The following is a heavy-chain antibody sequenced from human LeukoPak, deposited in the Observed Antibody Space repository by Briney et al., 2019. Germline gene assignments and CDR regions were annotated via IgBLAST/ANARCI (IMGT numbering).Heavy chain of an antibody. Sequence: GGSLRLSCAASGFTFSSYSMNWVRQAPGKGLEWVSSISSSSNYIYYADSMKGRFTISRDNAKNSLYLQMNSLRAEDTAVYYCVRETYCTNTTCPIGDHFDYWGQGTLVTVSS. CDR2: ISSSSNYI. CDR3: VRETYCTNTTCPIGDHFDY. D-gene: IGHD2-2*01. CDR1: GFTFSSYS. V-gene: IGHV3-21*01. J-gene: IGHJ4*02.